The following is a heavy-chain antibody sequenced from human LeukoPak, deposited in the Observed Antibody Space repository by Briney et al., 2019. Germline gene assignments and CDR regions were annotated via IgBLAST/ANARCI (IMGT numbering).Heavy chain of an antibody. CDR3: TRVPKIITMGYYYYMDV. CDR2: IRSKAYGGTT. V-gene: IGHV3-49*04. J-gene: IGHJ6*03. CDR1: GFTFGDYA. D-gene: IGHD3-10*01. Sequence: GGSLRLSCTASGFTFGDYAMSWVRQAPGKGLEWVGFIRSKAYGGTTEYAASVKGRFTISRDDSKSIAYLQMNSLKTEDTAVYYCTRVPKIITMGYYYYMDVWGKGITVTVSS.